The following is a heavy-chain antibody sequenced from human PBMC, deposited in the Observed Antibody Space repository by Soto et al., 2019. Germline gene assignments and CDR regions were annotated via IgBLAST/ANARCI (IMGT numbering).Heavy chain of an antibody. Sequence: SETLSLTCIVSGGSVSGYYWSWIRQPPGKGLEWLGYIYYGGTTLYNPSVESRVTISVDTSNNQFSMKLKSVTAADTALYYCTRGSSGWGQGTTVTVSS. J-gene: IGHJ6*02. CDR1: GGSVSGYY. CDR3: TRGSSG. V-gene: IGHV4-59*02. D-gene: IGHD6-19*01. CDR2: IYYGGTT.